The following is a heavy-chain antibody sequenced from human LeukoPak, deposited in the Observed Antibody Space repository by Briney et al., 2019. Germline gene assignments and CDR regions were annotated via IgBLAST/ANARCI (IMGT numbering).Heavy chain of an antibody. CDR2: INPNSGGT. D-gene: IGHD3-22*01. CDR1: GYTFTDSF. CDR3: ASDYYDSSGEFPY. Sequence: ASVKVSCKASGYTFTDSFIHWVRQAPGKGLEWMGWINPNSGGTEYAQKFQGRVTMTRDTSISTAYMELSRLRSDDTAVYYCASDYYDSSGEFPYWGQGTLVTVSS. J-gene: IGHJ4*02. V-gene: IGHV1-2*02.